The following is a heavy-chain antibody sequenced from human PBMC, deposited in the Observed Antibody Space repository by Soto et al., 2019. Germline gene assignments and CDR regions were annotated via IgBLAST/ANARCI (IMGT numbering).Heavy chain of an antibody. D-gene: IGHD3-16*01. V-gene: IGHV6-1*01. CDR3: ARDPLEGGHDAFDI. Sequence: SQTLSLTCAISGDSVSSNSAAWNWIRQSPSRGLEWLGRTYYRSKWYNDYAGSVKSRRTINPDTSKNQFSLQLNSVTPEDTAVYYCARDPLEGGHDAFDIWGQGTMVTVSS. CDR2: TYYRSKWYN. J-gene: IGHJ3*02. CDR1: GDSVSSNSAA.